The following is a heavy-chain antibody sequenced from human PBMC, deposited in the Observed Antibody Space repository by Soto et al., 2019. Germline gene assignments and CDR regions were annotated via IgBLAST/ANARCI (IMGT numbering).Heavy chain of an antibody. Sequence: EVQLVESGGAVVQPGGALRLSCVASGFSFSDYWMHWVSQAPGKGLVWVSRVKTDGSIITYADSVKGRFTISRDNAKNTLYLQMNTLRAEDTAVYYCARVRQGAGYFDLWGRCTLVTVSS. CDR2: VKTDGSII. D-gene: IGHD3-16*01. CDR1: GFSFSDYW. CDR3: ARVRQGAGYFDL. J-gene: IGHJ2*01. V-gene: IGHV3-74*01.